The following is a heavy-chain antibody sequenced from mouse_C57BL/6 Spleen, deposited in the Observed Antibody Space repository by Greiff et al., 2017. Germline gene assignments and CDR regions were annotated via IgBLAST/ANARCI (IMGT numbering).Heavy chain of an antibody. D-gene: IGHD1-1*01. CDR1: GYTFPSYW. CDR2: IDPSDSYT. V-gene: IGHV1-69*01. J-gene: IGHJ2*01. CDR3: ARYGGTTVVRGFDY. Sequence: VQLQQPGAELVMPGASVKLSCKASGYTFPSYWMHWVKQRPGQGLEWIGEIDPSDSYTNYNQKFKGKSTLTVDKSSSTAYMQLSSLTSEDSAVYYCARYGGTTVVRGFDYWGQGTTLTVSS.